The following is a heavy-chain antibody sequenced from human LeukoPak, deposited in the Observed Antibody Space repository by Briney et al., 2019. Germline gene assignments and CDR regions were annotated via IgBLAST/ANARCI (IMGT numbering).Heavy chain of an antibody. CDR1: GGSIGNDY. CDR2: IHGSGGT. D-gene: IGHD2-15*01. V-gene: IGHV4-4*07. Sequence: SETLSLTCTISGGSIGNDYWNCIRQSAGKGLEWIGRIHGSGGTNYNPFLQSRVTMSVDTSKNEFSLSLSAVTAADTAVYYCARGPKGFDYFNSWGQGTLVTVSS. J-gene: IGHJ4*02. CDR3: ARGPKGFDYFNS.